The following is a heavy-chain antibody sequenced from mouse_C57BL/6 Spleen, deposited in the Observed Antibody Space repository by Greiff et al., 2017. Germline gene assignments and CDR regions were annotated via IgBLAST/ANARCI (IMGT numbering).Heavy chain of an antibody. D-gene: IGHD1-1*01. V-gene: IGHV1-50*01. Sequence: QVQLQQPGAELVKPGASVKLSCKASGYTFTSYWMQWVKQRPGQGLEWIGEIDPSDSYTNYNQKFKGKATLTVDTSSSTAYRQLSSLTSEDSAVYYCANYYGSSYNYWGQGTTPTVSS. CDR1: GYTFTSYW. CDR2: IDPSDSYT. J-gene: IGHJ2*01. CDR3: ANYYGSSYNY.